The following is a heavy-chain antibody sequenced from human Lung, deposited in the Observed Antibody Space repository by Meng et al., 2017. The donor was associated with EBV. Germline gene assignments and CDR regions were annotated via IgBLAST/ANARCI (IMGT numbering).Heavy chain of an antibody. CDR1: GASISSAYNY. D-gene: IGHD4-23*01. V-gene: IGHV4-31*03. CDR3: ASGADEYGGNAFDF. Sequence: QVQLPKSGPRLVEPAQTLSLICTVSGASISSAYNYWTWIRQRPGRGLEWIGYIYYSGITYYNPSLQSRLTISADTSKNQFSLMLTSLTAADTAVYYCASGADEYGGNAFDFWGQGALVTVSS. CDR2: IYYSGIT. J-gene: IGHJ4*02.